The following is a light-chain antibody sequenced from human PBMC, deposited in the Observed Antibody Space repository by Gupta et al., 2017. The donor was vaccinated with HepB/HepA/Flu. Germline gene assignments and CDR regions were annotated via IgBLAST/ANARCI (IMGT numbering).Light chain of an antibody. CDR3: NSRDSSGNHLRV. CDR2: GKN. J-gene: IGLJ1*01. CDR1: SLRSYY. V-gene: IGLV3-19*01. Sequence: SSELTQYPAVSVALGQTVRITCQGDSLRSYYASWYQQKPGQAPILVIYGKNNRPSGIPDRFSGSRSGNTASLTITXAXAEDEAXYYCNSRDSSGNHLRVFGTGTKVTVL.